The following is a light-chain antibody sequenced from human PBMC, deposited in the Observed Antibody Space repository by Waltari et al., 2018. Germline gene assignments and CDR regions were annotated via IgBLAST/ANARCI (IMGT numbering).Light chain of an antibody. Sequence: DVVMTQSPDSLAVSLGERATIKRQSTQRVLYSSNNKNSLAWYQQKPGQPPKLLLYWASTRASGAPDRFSGSGSGTDFTLTISSLQAEDVAVYYCHQYYTTPRTFGQGTRVEIK. CDR2: WAS. CDR3: HQYYTTPRT. CDR1: QRVLYSSNNKNS. V-gene: IGKV4-1*01. J-gene: IGKJ1*01.